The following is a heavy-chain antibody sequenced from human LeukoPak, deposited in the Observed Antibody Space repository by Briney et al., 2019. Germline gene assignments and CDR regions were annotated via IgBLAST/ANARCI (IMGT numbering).Heavy chain of an antibody. CDR2: ISSSGSTI. CDR3: ARSLGQLWSDYYCYYGMDV. Sequence: GSLRLSFAASGFTFSSYSMNWVRQAPGKGLEWVSYISSSGSTIYYADSVKGRFTISRDNAKNSLYLQMNSLRAEDTAVYYCARSLGQLWSDYYCYYGMDVWGQGTTVTVSS. D-gene: IGHD5-18*01. V-gene: IGHV3-48*04. CDR1: GFTFSSYS. J-gene: IGHJ6*02.